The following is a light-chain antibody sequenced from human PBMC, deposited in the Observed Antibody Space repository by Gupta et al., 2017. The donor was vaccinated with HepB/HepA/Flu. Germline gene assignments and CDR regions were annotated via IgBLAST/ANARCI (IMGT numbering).Light chain of an antibody. CDR2: SNN. V-gene: IGLV1-44*01. CDR3: AAWDDSLTGPV. CDR1: SSNIGSNT. J-gene: IGLJ3*02. Sequence: QSVLTPPPSASGTPGQRVTISCSGSSSNIGSNTVNWYQQLPGTAPKLLIHSNNQRPSGVPDRFSGSKSGTSASLAISGLRSEDEADYYCAAWDDSLTGPVFGGGTKLTVL.